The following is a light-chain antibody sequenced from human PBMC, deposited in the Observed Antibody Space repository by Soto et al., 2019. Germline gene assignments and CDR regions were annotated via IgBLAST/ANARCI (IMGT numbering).Light chain of an antibody. Sequence: QSVLTRPTAVSGSPGRSITISCTGGSSDIGGYNHVSWYQQHPGNVLRLIIYDVHNRPLGISNRFSGSQSGNTASLSISGLQAEDEADYHCCAYTARTTRSCVFGGGPKATVL. CDR1: SSDIGGYNH. V-gene: IGLV2-14*03. CDR3: CAYTARTTRSCV. J-gene: IGLJ3*02. CDR2: DVH.